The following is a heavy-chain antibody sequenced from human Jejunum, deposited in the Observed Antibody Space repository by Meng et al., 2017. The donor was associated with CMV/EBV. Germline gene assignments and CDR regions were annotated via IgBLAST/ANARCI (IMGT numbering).Heavy chain of an antibody. Sequence: SGFPLSDYGIHWVHQFPGKGLEWVAVLWYDGSRKYFADSGQGRFSISRGDSRNTVYLQMNSLRAEDTAVYYCARDNDGSSHYSQFDYWGQGTLVTVSS. CDR3: ARDNDGSSHYSQFDY. V-gene: IGHV3-33*01. CDR1: GFPLSDYG. D-gene: IGHD3-22*01. J-gene: IGHJ4*02. CDR2: LWYDGSRK.